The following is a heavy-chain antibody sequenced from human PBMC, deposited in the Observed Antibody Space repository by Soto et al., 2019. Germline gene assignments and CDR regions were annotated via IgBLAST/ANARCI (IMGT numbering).Heavy chain of an antibody. Sequence: ASETLSLTCTVSGGSVSSGSYYWSWIRQPPGKGLEWIGYIYYSGSTNYNPSLKSRVTISVDTSKNQFSLKLSSVTAADTAVYYCARTMVGARAGYFDYWGRGTLVTVSS. J-gene: IGHJ4*02. CDR3: ARTMVGARAGYFDY. CDR1: GGSVSSGSYY. CDR2: IYYSGST. V-gene: IGHV4-61*01. D-gene: IGHD1-26*01.